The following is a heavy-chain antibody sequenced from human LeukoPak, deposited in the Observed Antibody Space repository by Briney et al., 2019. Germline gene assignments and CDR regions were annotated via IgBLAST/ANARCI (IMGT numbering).Heavy chain of an antibody. CDR1: GFTFSSYG. Sequence: GGSLRLSCAASGFTFSSYGMHWVRQAPGKGLERVAVISYDGSNKYYADSVKGRFTISRDNSKNTLYLQMNSLRAEDTAVYYCAKEADYASGSYYVHIYYYYYYGMDVWGQGTTVTVSS. CDR3: AKEADYASGSYYVHIYYYYYYGMDV. J-gene: IGHJ6*02. CDR2: ISYDGSNK. D-gene: IGHD3-10*01. V-gene: IGHV3-30*18.